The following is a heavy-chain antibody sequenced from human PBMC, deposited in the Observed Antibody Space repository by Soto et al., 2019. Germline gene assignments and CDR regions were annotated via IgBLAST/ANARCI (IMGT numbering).Heavy chain of an antibody. D-gene: IGHD5-12*01. Sequence: DVQLVESGGGLIQPGGSLRLSCVASGLTVSGKKYMAWVRQAPGTGPEWLSGVYDLDGTYYADSVRGRFTTSIDSSRTTVYLQMRDLRPEDTALYFCATWHLRDHASDIWGQGTMVTVSS. J-gene: IGHJ3*02. CDR3: ATWHLRDHASDI. CDR1: GLTVSGKKY. CDR2: VYDLDGT. V-gene: IGHV3-53*01.